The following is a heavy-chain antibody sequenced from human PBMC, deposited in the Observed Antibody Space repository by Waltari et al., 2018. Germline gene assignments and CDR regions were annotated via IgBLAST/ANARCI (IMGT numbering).Heavy chain of an antibody. Sequence: EVQLVESGGDLIQPGGSLRLSCAASGFIVSSHYMSWVRQAPGRGLELVSLIYSGGSTYYADSVKGRFTISRDNSKNTLYLQMDSLSVEDTAVYYCARWQQWPVRAFDYWGQGTLVTVSS. J-gene: IGHJ4*02. CDR2: IYSGGST. CDR3: ARWQQWPVRAFDY. D-gene: IGHD6-19*01. CDR1: GFIVSSHY. V-gene: IGHV3-53*01.